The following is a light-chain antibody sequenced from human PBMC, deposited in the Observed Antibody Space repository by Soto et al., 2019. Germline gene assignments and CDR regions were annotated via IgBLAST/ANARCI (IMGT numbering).Light chain of an antibody. V-gene: IGLV1-51*01. Sequence: QSVLTQPPAVSAAPGQKVTISCSGSDSNIGKNYVSWYQQLPGKAPKLLIDDNDKRPSGTPDRFSGSRSGTSATLAIIGLQTGDEADYYCGAWDSSLSAVFGGGTKLTVL. J-gene: IGLJ2*01. CDR1: DSNIGKNY. CDR2: DND. CDR3: GAWDSSLSAV.